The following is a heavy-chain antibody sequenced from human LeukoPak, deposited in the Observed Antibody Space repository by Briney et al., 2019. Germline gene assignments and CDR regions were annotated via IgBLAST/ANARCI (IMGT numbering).Heavy chain of an antibody. CDR1: GGSISSYY. Sequence: SETLSLTCTVSGGSISSYYWSWIRQPPGKGLEWIGYIYYSGSTNYNPSLKSRVTISVDTSKNQFSLKLSSVTAADTAVYYCARDYGAPYWYFDPWGRGTLVTVSS. V-gene: IGHV4-59*01. D-gene: IGHD4-17*01. CDR3: ARDYGAPYWYFDP. J-gene: IGHJ2*01. CDR2: IYYSGST.